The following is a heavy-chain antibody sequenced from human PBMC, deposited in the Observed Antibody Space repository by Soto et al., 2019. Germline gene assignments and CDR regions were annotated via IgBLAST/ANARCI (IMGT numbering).Heavy chain of an antibody. CDR2: IYYSGST. Sequence: PSETLSLTCTFSCGSIISYYWSWIRQPPGKGLGWIGYIYYSGSTNYNPSLKSRVTISVDTSKNQFSLKLSSVTAADTAVYYCARSTIDSSGYYYFDYRGQGTLVTVSS. J-gene: IGHJ4*02. V-gene: IGHV4-59*01. CDR3: ARSTIDSSGYYYFDY. CDR1: CGSIISYY. D-gene: IGHD3-22*01.